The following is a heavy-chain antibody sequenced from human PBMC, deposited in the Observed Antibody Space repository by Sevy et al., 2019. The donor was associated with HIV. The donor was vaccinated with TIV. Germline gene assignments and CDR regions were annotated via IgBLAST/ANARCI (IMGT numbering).Heavy chain of an antibody. CDR3: ARLNNGDYSNYFDP. CDR2: IYYSGTT. J-gene: IGHJ5*02. V-gene: IGHV4-39*01. Sequence: SGTLSLTCTVSGGSISSNSYYWVWIRQPPGKGLEWIGSIYYSGTTYYNPSLKSRVTISIDTSKTQFSLKLSSVTAADTAIFYCARLNNGDYSNYFDPWGQGSLVTVSS. CDR1: GGSISSNSYY. D-gene: IGHD4-17*01.